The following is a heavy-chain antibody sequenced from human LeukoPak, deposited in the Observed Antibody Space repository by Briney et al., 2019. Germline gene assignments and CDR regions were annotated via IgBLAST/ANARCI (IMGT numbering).Heavy chain of an antibody. CDR1: GYSISSGYY. D-gene: IGHD3-22*01. V-gene: IGHV4-38-2*01. J-gene: IGHJ4*02. CDR3: ARGWDYDNSEPHEY. Sequence: PSETLSLTCDVSGYSISSGYYWAWVRQPPGKGLEWIGAINHSGRTYYNPSLKSRVTISVDTCKNQFSLKMTSVTAADTALYYCARGWDYDNSEPHEYWGQGTLVTVSS. CDR2: INHSGRT.